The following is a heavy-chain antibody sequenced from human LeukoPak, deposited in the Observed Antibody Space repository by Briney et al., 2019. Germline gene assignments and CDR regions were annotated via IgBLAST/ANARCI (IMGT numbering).Heavy chain of an antibody. Sequence: GGSLRLSCAASGFAFSNYAMTWVRQSPGKGLEWVSVISTNGVTTYYAESVKGRFTISRDNSQNMLFLQMNSLRAEDTAVYYCAKDQRFFNVWGKGTTVTVSS. J-gene: IGHJ6*04. V-gene: IGHV3-23*01. CDR3: AKDQRFFNV. D-gene: IGHD3-3*01. CDR1: GFAFSNYA. CDR2: ISTNGVTT.